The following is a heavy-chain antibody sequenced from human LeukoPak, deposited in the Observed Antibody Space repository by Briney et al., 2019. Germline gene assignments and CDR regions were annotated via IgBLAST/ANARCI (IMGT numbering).Heavy chain of an antibody. CDR2: INDSGST. J-gene: IGHJ4*02. CDR3: ARLEGDSSGYSNY. V-gene: IGHV4-34*01. CDR1: GGSFSGYY. Sequence: KPSETLSLTCAVYGGSFSGYYWSWIRQPPGKGLEWIGEINDSGSTNYNPSPKSRVTISVDTSKNQFSLKLSSVTAADTAVYYCARLEGDSSGYSNYWGQGTLVIVS. D-gene: IGHD3-22*01.